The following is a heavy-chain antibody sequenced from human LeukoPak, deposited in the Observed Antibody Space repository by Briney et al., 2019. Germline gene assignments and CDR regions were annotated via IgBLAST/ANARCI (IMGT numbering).Heavy chain of an antibody. Sequence: GGSLRLSCAASGFTFSSYWMSWVRQAPGKGLEWVANIEQDGSEKYYVDSVKGRFTISRDNAKNSLYLQMNSLRAEDTAVYYCARGSSVTANNFDYWGQGTLVTVSS. J-gene: IGHJ4*02. D-gene: IGHD4-11*01. CDR2: IEQDGSEK. V-gene: IGHV3-7*01. CDR1: GFTFSSYW. CDR3: ARGSSVTANNFDY.